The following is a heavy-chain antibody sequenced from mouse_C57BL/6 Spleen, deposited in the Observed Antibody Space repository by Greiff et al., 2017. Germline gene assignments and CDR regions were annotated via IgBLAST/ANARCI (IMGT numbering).Heavy chain of an antibody. CDR1: GYTFTDYE. Sequence: VQLQQSGAELVRPGASVTLSCKASGYTFTDYEMHWVKQTPVHGLEWIGAIDPETGGTASEQKFKGKAILTADKSSSTAYMELRSLTSEDSAVYYCTREGAYYSSFDYWGQGATLTVAS. V-gene: IGHV1-15*01. J-gene: IGHJ2*01. CDR3: TREGAYYSSFDY. CDR2: IDPETGGT. D-gene: IGHD1-1*01.